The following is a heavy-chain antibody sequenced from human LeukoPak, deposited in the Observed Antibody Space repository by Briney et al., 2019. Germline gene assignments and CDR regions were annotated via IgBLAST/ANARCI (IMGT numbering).Heavy chain of an antibody. Sequence: SETLSLTCTVSGGSISSYYWSWIRQPPGKGPEWIGYIYYSGSTNYNPSLKSRVTISVDTSKNQFSLKLSSVTAADTAVYYCARGQGTVTTHWGQGTLVTVSS. J-gene: IGHJ4*02. CDR3: ARGQGTVTTH. CDR2: IYYSGST. CDR1: GGSISSYY. D-gene: IGHD4-11*01. V-gene: IGHV4-59*12.